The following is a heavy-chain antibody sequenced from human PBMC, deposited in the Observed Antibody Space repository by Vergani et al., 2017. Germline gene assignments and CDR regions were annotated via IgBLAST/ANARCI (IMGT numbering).Heavy chain of an antibody. Sequence: QLQLQESGSGLVKPSQTLSLTCAVSGGSISSGGYSWSWIRQPPGKSLEWIGYIYHSGSTYYNPSLKSRVTISVDRSKNQFSLKLSSVTAADTAVYYCARAYYDFWSGYYTRVPYYVDYWGQGTLVTVSS. CDR2: IYHSGST. CDR1: GGSISSGGYS. J-gene: IGHJ4*02. D-gene: IGHD3-3*01. CDR3: ARAYYDFWSGYYTRVPYYVDY. V-gene: IGHV4-30-2*01.